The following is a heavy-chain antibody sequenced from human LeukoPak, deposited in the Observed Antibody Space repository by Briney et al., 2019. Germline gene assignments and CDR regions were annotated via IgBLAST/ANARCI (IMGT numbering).Heavy chain of an antibody. J-gene: IGHJ4*02. CDR3: ARSKLLWFGDLGYYFDY. CDR2: ISAYNGNT. V-gene: IGHV1-18*01. CDR1: GYTFTSYG. Sequence: ASVKVSCKASGYTFTSYGISWVRQAPGQGLEWMGWISAYNGNTNYAQKLQGRVTMTTDTSTSTAYMELRSLRSDDTAVYYCARSKLLWFGDLGYYFDYWGQGTLVTVSS. D-gene: IGHD3-10*01.